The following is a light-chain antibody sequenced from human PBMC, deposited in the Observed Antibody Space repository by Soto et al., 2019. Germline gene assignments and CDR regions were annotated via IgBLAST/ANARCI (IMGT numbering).Light chain of an antibody. CDR2: DAS. V-gene: IGKV3-15*01. J-gene: IGKJ4*01. CDR3: QQYDAWPFT. CDR1: QSVRSH. Sequence: EIVVTQSPATLSVSPGDRVTLYCRASQSVRSHLAWYRQRPGQTPRLLIYDASSRATGIPARFSGSGSGTEFVLTISSLQSEDIAIYYCQQYDAWPFTFGGGTKVDNK.